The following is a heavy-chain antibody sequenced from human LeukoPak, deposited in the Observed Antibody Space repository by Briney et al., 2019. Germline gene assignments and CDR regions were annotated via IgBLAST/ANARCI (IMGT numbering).Heavy chain of an antibody. V-gene: IGHV3-30*18. J-gene: IGHJ4*02. CDR1: GFTFSSYG. D-gene: IGHD6-13*01. CDR2: ISYDGSNK. CDR3: AKELIAAAGTF. Sequence: GGSLRLSCAASGFTFSSYGMHWVRQAPGKGLEWVAVISYDGSNKYYADSVKGRFTISRDNSKNTLYLQMNSLRAEDTAVYYCAKELIAAAGTFWGQGTLVTVSS.